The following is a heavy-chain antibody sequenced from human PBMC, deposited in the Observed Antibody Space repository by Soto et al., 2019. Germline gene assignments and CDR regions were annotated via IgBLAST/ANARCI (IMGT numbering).Heavy chain of an antibody. CDR3: ARVFKSGTNRDYYYYYMDV. CDR2: IGTAGDT. D-gene: IGHD3-10*01. V-gene: IGHV3-13*01. J-gene: IGHJ6*03. Sequence: GGSLRLSCAASGFTFSSYDMHWVRQATGKGLEWVSAIGTAGDTYYPGSVKGRFTISRENAKNSLYLQMNSLRAGDTAVYYCARVFKSGTNRDYYYYYMDVWGKGTTVTVSS. CDR1: GFTFSSYD.